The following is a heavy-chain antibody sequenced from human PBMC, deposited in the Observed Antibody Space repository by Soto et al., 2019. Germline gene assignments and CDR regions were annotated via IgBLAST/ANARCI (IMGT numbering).Heavy chain of an antibody. CDR2: IIPIFGTA. D-gene: IGHD4-17*01. V-gene: IGHV1-69*12. CDR3: ALGGEYTVTTSGSMDV. Sequence: QVQLVQSGAEVKKPGSSVKVSCKASGGTFSSYAISWVRQAPGQGLEWMGGIIPIFGTANYAQKFQGRVTITADESTSTAYMELSSLRSEDTAVYYCALGGEYTVTTSGSMDVWGQGTTVTVSS. J-gene: IGHJ6*02. CDR1: GGTFSSYA.